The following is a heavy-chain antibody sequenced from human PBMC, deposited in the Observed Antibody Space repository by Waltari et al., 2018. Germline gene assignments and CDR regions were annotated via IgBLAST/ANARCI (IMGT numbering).Heavy chain of an antibody. CDR2: INPNSGGT. CDR1: GYTFTGYY. Sequence: QVQLVQSGAEVKKPGASVKVSCKASGYTFTGYYMHWVRQAPGQGLEWMGRINPNSGGTSYAQKFKGRVTMTRDTSISTAYMELSRLRSDDTAVYYCARGGYSYANFDYWGQGTLVTVSS. CDR3: ARGGYSYANFDY. J-gene: IGHJ4*02. D-gene: IGHD5-18*01. V-gene: IGHV1-2*06.